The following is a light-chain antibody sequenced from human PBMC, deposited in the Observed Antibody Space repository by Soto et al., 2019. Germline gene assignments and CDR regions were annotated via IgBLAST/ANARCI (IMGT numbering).Light chain of an antibody. CDR1: SSDVGGYNY. CDR3: SSYTRSSTSYV. CDR2: EVS. V-gene: IGLV2-14*01. Sequence: QSVLTQPASVSGSPGQSITISCPGTSSDVGGYNYVSWYQQHPGKAPKLMIYEVSNRPSRVSNRFSGSKSGNTASLTLSGRQAEEEADYYCSSYTRSSTSYVFGTGTKVTVL. J-gene: IGLJ1*01.